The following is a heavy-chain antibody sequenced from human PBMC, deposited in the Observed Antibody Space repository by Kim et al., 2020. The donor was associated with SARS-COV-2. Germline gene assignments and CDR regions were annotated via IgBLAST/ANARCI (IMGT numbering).Heavy chain of an antibody. J-gene: IGHJ4*02. Sequence: NPSLKSRVTRSVDTSKNQFSLKLSSVTAADTAVYYCARAEIQLWSYYFDYWGQGTLVTVSS. V-gene: IGHV4-4*09. D-gene: IGHD5-18*01. CDR3: ARAEIQLWSYYFDY.